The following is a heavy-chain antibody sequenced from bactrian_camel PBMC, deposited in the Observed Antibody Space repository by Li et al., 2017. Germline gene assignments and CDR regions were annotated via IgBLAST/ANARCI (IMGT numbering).Heavy chain of an antibody. CDR3: AAVPGLCPDVPVIEWQPPPGY. CDR2: ISTYYGPP. V-gene: IGHV3S1*01. CDR1: GYTYSSAC. D-gene: IGHD7*01. Sequence: VQLVESGGGSVQAGGSLRLSCEASGYTYSSACMGWFRQAPGKAREGVAAISTYYGPPVYANSVKGRFTLSQDNAKTMLYLQMNSLKPEDTAMYYCAAVPGLCPDVPVIEWQPPPGYWGQGTQVTVS. J-gene: IGHJ6*01.